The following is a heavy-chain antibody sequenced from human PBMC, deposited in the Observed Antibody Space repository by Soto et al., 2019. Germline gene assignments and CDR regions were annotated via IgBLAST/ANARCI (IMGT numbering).Heavy chain of an antibody. CDR2: IYHSGST. CDR1: GYSISSGYY. CDR3: AREASIAAAGIDY. D-gene: IGHD6-13*01. Sequence: SETLSLTCTVSGYSISSGYYWGWIRQPPGKGLEWIGSIYHSGSTYYNPSLKSRVTISVDTSKNRFSLKLSSVTAADTAVYYCAREASIAAAGIDYWGQGTLVTVSS. J-gene: IGHJ4*02. V-gene: IGHV4-38-2*02.